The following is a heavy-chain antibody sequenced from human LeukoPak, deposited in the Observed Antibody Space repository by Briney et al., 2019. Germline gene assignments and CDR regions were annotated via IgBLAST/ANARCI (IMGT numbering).Heavy chain of an antibody. V-gene: IGHV3-7*01. CDR1: GFTFSSYW. CDR3: ARLLRFLEDNWFDP. CDR2: IKQDGSEK. J-gene: IGHJ5*02. D-gene: IGHD3-3*01. Sequence: TGGSLRLSCAASGFTFSSYWMRWVRQAPGKGLEWVANIKQDGSEKYYVDSVKGRFTISRDNAKNSLYLQMKSLRDEDTAVYYCARLLRFLEDNWFDPWGQGTPVTVSS.